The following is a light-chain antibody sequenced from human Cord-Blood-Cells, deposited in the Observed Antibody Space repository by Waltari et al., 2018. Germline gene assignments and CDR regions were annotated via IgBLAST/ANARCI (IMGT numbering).Light chain of an antibody. CDR1: QSVSSY. V-gene: IGKV3-11*01. Sequence: IVFTPSPVTLSLSPGGRVTLYCRASQSVSSYLAWYQQKPGQAPRLLIYDASNRATGIPARFSGSGSGTDFTLTISSLEPEDFAVYYCQQRSNWSIFTFGPGTKVDIK. CDR2: DAS. J-gene: IGKJ3*01. CDR3: QQRSNWSIFT.